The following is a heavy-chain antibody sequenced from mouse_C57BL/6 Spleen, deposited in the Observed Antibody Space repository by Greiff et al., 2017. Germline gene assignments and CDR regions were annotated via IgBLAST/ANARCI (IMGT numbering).Heavy chain of an antibody. V-gene: IGHV14-1*01. CDR1: GFNIKDYY. CDR2: IDPEDGDT. J-gene: IGHJ1*03. CDR3: TPHYYGSSSWYFDV. D-gene: IGHD1-1*01. Sequence: VQLKQTGAELVRPGASVKLSCTASGFNIKDYYMHWVKQRPEQGLEWIGRIDPEDGDTEYAPKFQGKATMTADTSSNTAYLQLSSLTSEDTAVYYCTPHYYGSSSWYFDVWGTGTTVTVSS.